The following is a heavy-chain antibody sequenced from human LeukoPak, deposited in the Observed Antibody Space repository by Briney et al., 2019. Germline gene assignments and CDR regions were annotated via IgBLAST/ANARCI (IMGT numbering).Heavy chain of an antibody. J-gene: IGHJ4*02. CDR1: GFSFSDYW. CDR3: ARGATYYDFWSGLKVSDF. D-gene: IGHD3-3*01. Sequence: GGSLRLPCATSGFSFSDYWMSWVRQTPGKGLEWVANIKHTGDEKYYVDSVEGRFTISRDNVKNSLYLQMDSLRAEDTALYYCARGATYYDFWSGLKVSDFWGQGTLVTVSS. V-gene: IGHV3-7*01. CDR2: IKHTGDEK.